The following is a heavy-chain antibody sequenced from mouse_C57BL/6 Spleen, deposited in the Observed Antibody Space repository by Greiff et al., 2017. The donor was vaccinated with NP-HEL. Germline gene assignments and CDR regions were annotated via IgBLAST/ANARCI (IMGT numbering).Heavy chain of an antibody. CDR2: ISDGGSYT. J-gene: IGHJ2*01. D-gene: IGHD4-1*01. V-gene: IGHV5-4*01. Sequence: EVHLVESGGGLVKPGGSLKLSCAASGFTFSSYAMSWVRQTPEKRLEWVATISDGGSYTYYPDNVKGRFTISRDNAKNNLYLQMSHLKSEDTAMYYCARDQGTGKYFDYWGQGTTLTVSS. CDR3: ARDQGTGKYFDY. CDR1: GFTFSSYA.